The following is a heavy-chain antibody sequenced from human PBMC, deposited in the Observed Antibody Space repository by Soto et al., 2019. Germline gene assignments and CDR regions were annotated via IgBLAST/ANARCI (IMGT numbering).Heavy chain of an antibody. CDR2: VYYSGST. CDR3: ARQPRGPGYGERGLYFDY. J-gene: IGHJ4*02. D-gene: IGHD3-16*01. Sequence: SETLSLTCTVSGGSTNSRSDYWGWIRQPPGKGLEWIGSVYYSGSTYDDPSLQSRVTISVDTSRNQFSLKLISVTAADTAVYFCARQPRGPGYGERGLYFDYWGQGTLVTVSS. V-gene: IGHV4-39*01. CDR1: GGSTNSRSDY.